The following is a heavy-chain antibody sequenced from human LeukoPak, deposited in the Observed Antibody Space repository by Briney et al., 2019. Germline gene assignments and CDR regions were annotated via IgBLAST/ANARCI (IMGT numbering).Heavy chain of an antibody. D-gene: IGHD3-10*01. CDR2: IYYSGST. Sequence: PSETLSLTCIISNGSISDDYWSWIRQPPGKGLEWIGYIYYSGSTYYNPSLKSRVTISVDTSKNQFSLKLSSVTAADTAVYYCARDSPRRSGSYYNVPWGQGTLVTVSS. CDR1: NGSISDDY. J-gene: IGHJ5*02. V-gene: IGHV4-59*12. CDR3: ARDSPRRSGSYYNVP.